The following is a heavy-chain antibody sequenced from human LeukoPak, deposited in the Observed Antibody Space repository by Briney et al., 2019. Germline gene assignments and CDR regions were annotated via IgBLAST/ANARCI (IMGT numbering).Heavy chain of an antibody. CDR2: INHSGST. Sequence: PSETLSLTCAVYGGSFSGYYWRWICQPPGKGLEWIGEINHSGSTNYNPSLKSRVTISVDTSENQFSLKLSSVTAADTAVYYCARGLPVGAAGHDAFDIWGQGTMVTVSS. J-gene: IGHJ3*02. CDR3: ARGLPVGAAGHDAFDI. V-gene: IGHV4-34*01. CDR1: GGSFSGYY. D-gene: IGHD1-26*01.